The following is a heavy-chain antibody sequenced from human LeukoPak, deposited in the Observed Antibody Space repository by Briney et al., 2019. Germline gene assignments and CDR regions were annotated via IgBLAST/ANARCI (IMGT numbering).Heavy chain of an antibody. V-gene: IGHV3-11*05. Sequence: GGSPRLSCAASGFRVSDYSISWIRQSPGKGPEWISYVMSGRGSTNYADSVKGRFTISRDNAKNSVALQLDGLRADDTAVYFCARERRGSYYAFESWGQGTLVTVSS. CDR1: GFRVSDYS. J-gene: IGHJ4*02. D-gene: IGHD3-16*01. CDR2: VMSGRGST. CDR3: ARERRGSYYAFES.